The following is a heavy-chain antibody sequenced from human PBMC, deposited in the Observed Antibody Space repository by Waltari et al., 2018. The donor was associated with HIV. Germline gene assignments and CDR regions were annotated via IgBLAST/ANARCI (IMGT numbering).Heavy chain of an antibody. CDR2: ISISSSSI. CDR3: ARDVGIAVPGKNWFDP. D-gene: IGHD6-19*01. V-gene: IGHV3-48*02. CDR1: GFTFGSYS. Sequence: EVHLVESGGGLVQPGGSLRLSCAASGFTFGSYSMNWVRQAPGKGLEWLSYISISSSSIYYADSVKGRFTISRDNAKNSLYLQMNSLRDDDTVVYYCARDVGIAVPGKNWFDPWGQGTLVTVSS. J-gene: IGHJ5*02.